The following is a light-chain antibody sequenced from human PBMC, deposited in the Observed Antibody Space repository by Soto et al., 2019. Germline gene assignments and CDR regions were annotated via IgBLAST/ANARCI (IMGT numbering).Light chain of an antibody. J-gene: IGLJ1*01. V-gene: IGLV2-14*01. Sequence: QSALTQPASVSGSPGQSITISCTGTSSDVGGYNYVSWYQQHPGKAPKLMIYDVSHRPSGVSNRFSGSKSGNVASLTTSGLEAEDEADYYCSSYTSSSTLDVFGTGTKLTVL. CDR3: SSYTSSSTLDV. CDR2: DVS. CDR1: SSDVGGYNY.